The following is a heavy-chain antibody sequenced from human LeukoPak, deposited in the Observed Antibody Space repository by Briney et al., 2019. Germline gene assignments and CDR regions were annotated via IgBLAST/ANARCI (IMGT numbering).Heavy chain of an antibody. J-gene: IGHJ6*03. D-gene: IGHD1-26*01. CDR1: GFTFSSYS. Sequence: PGGSLRLSCAASGFTFSSYSMNWVRQAPGKGLEWVSSISSNSGSYIYYADSVKGRFTISRDNAKNSLYLQMNSLRVEDTAVYYCARGPDWELFYYYYYMDVWGKGTTVTVSS. V-gene: IGHV3-21*04. CDR3: ARGPDWELFYYYYYMDV. CDR2: ISSNSGSYI.